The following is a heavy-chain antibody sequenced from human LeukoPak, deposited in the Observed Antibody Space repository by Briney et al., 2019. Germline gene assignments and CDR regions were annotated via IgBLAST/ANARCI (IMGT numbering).Heavy chain of an antibody. V-gene: IGHV3-30*04. J-gene: IGHJ4*02. CDR2: ISSDGNDK. D-gene: IGHD4-17*01. Sequence: GTSLRLSCAVSGFTFTNYAMHWVRQAPGKGMEWVAGISSDGNDKYYGESVKGRLIISRDNFRNTVNLEMSRLRPEDSGLYYCVRDLTYGARFDYWGQGTLVTVSS. CDR1: GFTFTNYA. CDR3: VRDLTYGARFDY.